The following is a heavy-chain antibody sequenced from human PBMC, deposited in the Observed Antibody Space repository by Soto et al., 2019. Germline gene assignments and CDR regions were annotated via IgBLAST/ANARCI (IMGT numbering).Heavy chain of an antibody. V-gene: IGHV4-30-2*01. J-gene: IGHJ4*02. Sequence: QLQLQESGSGLVKPSQTLSLTCAVSGGSISSGGYSWSWIRQPPGKGLEWIGYIYHSGSTYYNPSHKSRVTISVDRSKNQFSLKLSSVTAADTAVYYCARSPITIFGVVITAYFDYWGQGTLVTVSS. CDR2: IYHSGST. CDR3: ARSPITIFGVVITAYFDY. D-gene: IGHD3-3*01. CDR1: GGSISSGGYS.